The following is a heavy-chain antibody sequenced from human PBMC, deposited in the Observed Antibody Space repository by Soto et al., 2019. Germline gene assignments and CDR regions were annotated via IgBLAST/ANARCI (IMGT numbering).Heavy chain of an antibody. V-gene: IGHV1-18*01. D-gene: IGHD2-2*01. CDR2: ISGYTGYA. Sequence: QVQLVQSGGEVKRPGASVKVSCKTFGYSFASFGITWVRQAPGQGLEWMGWISGYTGYANYPERFEDRVTLSTDPSTTTAFMELRSLRSDDTAVYYCARDTRNYFDYWGQGTLVTVSS. CDR3: ARDTRNYFDY. J-gene: IGHJ4*02. CDR1: GYSFASFG.